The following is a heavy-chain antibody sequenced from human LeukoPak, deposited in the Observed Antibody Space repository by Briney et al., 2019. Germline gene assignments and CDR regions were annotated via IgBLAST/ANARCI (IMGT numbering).Heavy chain of an antibody. CDR3: ARGGSVGGSYYLPYYYMDV. J-gene: IGHJ6*03. CDR1: GFTVSSNY. Sequence: GGSLRLSCAASGFTVSSNYMSWVRQAPGKGLEWVSVIYSGGSTYYADSVKGRFTISRDNSKNTLYLQMNSLRAEDTAVYYCARGGSVGGSYYLPYYYMDVWGKGTTVTISS. V-gene: IGHV3-53*01. D-gene: IGHD1-26*01. CDR2: IYSGGST.